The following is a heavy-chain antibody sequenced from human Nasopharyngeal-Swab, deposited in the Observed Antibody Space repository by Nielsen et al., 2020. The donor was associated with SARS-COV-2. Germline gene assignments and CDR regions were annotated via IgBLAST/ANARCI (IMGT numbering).Heavy chain of an antibody. D-gene: IGHD6-19*01. J-gene: IGHJ4*02. V-gene: IGHV4-59*01. CDR2: IYYGST. Sequence: SETLSLTCTVSGASFSRDYWSWIRLSPGKRLESIGYIYYGSTSYNPSLQSRVTMSVDTSKNQLSLTLTSVTTDDTAIYYCARRRTQWAPFDLWGQGTLVTVSS. CDR1: GASFSRDY. CDR3: ARRRTQWAPFDL.